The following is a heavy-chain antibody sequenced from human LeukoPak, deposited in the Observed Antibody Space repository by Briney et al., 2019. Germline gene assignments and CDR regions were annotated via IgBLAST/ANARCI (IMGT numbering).Heavy chain of an antibody. V-gene: IGHV3-53*01. CDR2: IYSGGST. J-gene: IGHJ6*04. CDR1: GFTVSSNY. CDR3: ARDRTPNDMDV. Sequence: PGGSLRLSCAASGFTVSSNYMSWVRQAPGKGLEWVSVIYSGGSTYYADSVKGRFTISRDNSKNTLYLQMNSLRAEDTAVYYCARDRTPNDMDVWGKGTTVTVSS.